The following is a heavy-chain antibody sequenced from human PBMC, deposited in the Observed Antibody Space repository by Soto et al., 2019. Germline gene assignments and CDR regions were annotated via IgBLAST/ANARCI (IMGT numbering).Heavy chain of an antibody. CDR2: ISSNGGST. CDR1: GFTFSSYA. Sequence: AGGSLRLSCAASGFTFSSYAMHWVRQAPGKGLEYVSAISSNGGSTYYANSVKGRFTISRDNSKNTLYLQMGSLRAEDMAVYYCARKGPDDAFDIWGQGTMVTVSS. J-gene: IGHJ3*02. V-gene: IGHV3-64*01. CDR3: ARKGPDDAFDI.